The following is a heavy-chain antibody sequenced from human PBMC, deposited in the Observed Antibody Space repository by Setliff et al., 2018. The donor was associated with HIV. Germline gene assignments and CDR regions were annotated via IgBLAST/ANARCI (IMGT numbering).Heavy chain of an antibody. V-gene: IGHV4-39*07. CDR2: IYYDGRT. J-gene: IGHJ5*01. CDR3: ARGGAVSADFDS. Sequence: SETLSLTCTVSGGSIRTGAYYWGRIRQPPGKDLEWIGSIYYDGRTFYKPSLKSRLTISVDTSKNQFSLSLNSVTAADTAVYFCARGGAVSADFDSWGQGTLVTVSS. CDR1: GGSIRTGAYY. D-gene: IGHD3-16*01.